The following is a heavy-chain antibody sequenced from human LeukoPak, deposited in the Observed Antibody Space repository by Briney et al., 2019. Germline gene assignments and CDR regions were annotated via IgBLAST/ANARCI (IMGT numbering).Heavy chain of an antibody. J-gene: IGHJ4*02. CDR3: ASYYYGSGSYYPLDY. CDR1: GGTFSSYA. CDR2: IIPIFGTA. D-gene: IGHD3-10*01. Sequence: VASVKVSCKASGGTFSSYAISWVRQDPGQGLEWMGGIIPIFGTANYAQKFQGRVTITADESTSTAYMELSSLRSEDTAVYYCASYYYGSGSYYPLDYWGQGTLVTVSS. V-gene: IGHV1-69*13.